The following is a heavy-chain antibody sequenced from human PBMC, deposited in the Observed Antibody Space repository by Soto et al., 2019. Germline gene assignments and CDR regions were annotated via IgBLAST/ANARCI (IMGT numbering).Heavy chain of an antibody. J-gene: IGHJ4*02. CDR2: IKEDGSET. CDR3: ARGGSHSSDS. D-gene: IGHD1-26*01. CDR1: GFTFSDFW. Sequence: EVQLVESGGNLVQPGGSLRLSCAASGFTFSDFWMSWVRRAPGRGLEWVANIKEDGSETYYVDSVEGRFTISRENAKKSLYLQMNSLIAEDTALYYCARGGSHSSDSWGQGALVTVSS. V-gene: IGHV3-7*05.